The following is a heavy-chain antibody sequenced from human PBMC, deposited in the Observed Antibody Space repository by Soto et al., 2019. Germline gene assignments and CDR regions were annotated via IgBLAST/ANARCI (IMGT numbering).Heavy chain of an antibody. Sequence: QVQLVQSGAEVKKPGASVKVSCKASGYTFTSYDINWVRQATGQGLEWMGWMNPNSGNTGYAQKFQGRVTMTRTTSISTAYMELSSLRSEDTAVYYWARPAFIWSVGHIGYWGQGTLVTVSS. J-gene: IGHJ4*02. D-gene: IGHD3-3*01. CDR1: GYTFTSYD. CDR2: MNPNSGNT. CDR3: ARPAFIWSVGHIGY. V-gene: IGHV1-8*01.